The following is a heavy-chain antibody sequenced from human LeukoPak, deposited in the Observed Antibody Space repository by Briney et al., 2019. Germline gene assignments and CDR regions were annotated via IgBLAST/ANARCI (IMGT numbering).Heavy chain of an antibody. D-gene: IGHD6-6*01. CDR2: ITSTSTYI. CDR1: GFTFSSYN. CDR3: AKERPHGMDV. J-gene: IGHJ6*02. Sequence: GGSLRLSCAASGFTFSSYNMNWVRQAPRKGLEWVSTITSTSTYIAYADSVKGRFTISRDNADNSLYLQMNSLRDDDTAVYYCAKERPHGMDVWGQGTSVTVSS. V-gene: IGHV3-21*01.